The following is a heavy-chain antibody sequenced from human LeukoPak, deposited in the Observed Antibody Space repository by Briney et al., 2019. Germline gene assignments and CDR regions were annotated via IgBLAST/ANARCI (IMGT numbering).Heavy chain of an antibody. Sequence: GGSLRLSCAASGFTFSSYWMNWVRQAPGKGLEWVANIKQDGGEKNYVDSVKGRFTISRDNAKNSLYLQMNSLRAEDTAVYYCARKAYSSGVFDYWGQGTLVTVPS. V-gene: IGHV3-7*01. CDR3: ARKAYSSGVFDY. CDR1: GFTFSSYW. J-gene: IGHJ4*02. D-gene: IGHD5-18*01. CDR2: IKQDGGEK.